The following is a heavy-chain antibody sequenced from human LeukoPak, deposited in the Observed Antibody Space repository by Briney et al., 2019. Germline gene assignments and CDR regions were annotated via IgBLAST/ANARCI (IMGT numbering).Heavy chain of an antibody. Sequence: GGSLRLSCAASGFTFSSYALSWVRQAPRKGLEWVSAITGSGGNTYYADSVKGRFTISRDNSKNTLYLQMNSLRAEDTAVFYCAKAYGDYYTSTFDYWGQGTLVTVSS. CDR2: ITGSGGNT. D-gene: IGHD4-17*01. CDR3: AKAYGDYYTSTFDY. CDR1: GFTFSSYA. V-gene: IGHV3-23*01. J-gene: IGHJ4*02.